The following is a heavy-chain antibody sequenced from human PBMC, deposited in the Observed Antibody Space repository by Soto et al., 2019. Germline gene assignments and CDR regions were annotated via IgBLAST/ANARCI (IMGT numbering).Heavy chain of an antibody. CDR2: IYSGGST. CDR1: GFTVSSNY. D-gene: IGHD6-19*01. V-gene: IGHV3-53*01. Sequence: PGGSLRLSCAASGFTVSSNYMSWVRQAPGKGLEWVSVIYSGGSTYYADSVKGRFTISRGNSKNTLYLQMNSLRAEDTAVYYCASGTRAPTYSSGWYQYYWGQGTLVTVSS. CDR3: ASGTRAPTYSSGWYQYY. J-gene: IGHJ4*02.